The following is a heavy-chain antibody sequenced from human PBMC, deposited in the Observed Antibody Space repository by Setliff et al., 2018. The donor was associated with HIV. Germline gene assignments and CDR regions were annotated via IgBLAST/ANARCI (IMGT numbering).Heavy chain of an antibody. V-gene: IGHV3-30*04. CDR2: ISYDGSNT. CDR1: GFSFSMYS. Sequence: GGSLRLSCAASGFSFSMYSMVWVRQAPGKGLEWIATISYDGSNTFYGDSVKGRFTISRDNPRNMLYLQMNSLKTEDTAVYYCTTEVRYYDSSGPDYWGQGTLVTVSS. J-gene: IGHJ4*02. D-gene: IGHD3-22*01. CDR3: TTEVRYYDSSGPDY.